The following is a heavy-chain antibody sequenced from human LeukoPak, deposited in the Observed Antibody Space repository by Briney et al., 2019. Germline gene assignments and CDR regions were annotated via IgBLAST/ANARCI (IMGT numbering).Heavy chain of an antibody. D-gene: IGHD5-18*01. CDR2: IYYSGST. V-gene: IGHV4-39*01. Sequence: SETLSLTCTVSGASIRSSNYYWGWIRQPPGKGLEWIGSIYYSGSTYYNPSLKSRVTISVDTSKNQFSLTLGSVSATDTAVYYCVSPRGFSYGYFDYWGQGTLVTVSS. J-gene: IGHJ4*02. CDR1: GASIRSSNYY. CDR3: VSPRGFSYGYFDY.